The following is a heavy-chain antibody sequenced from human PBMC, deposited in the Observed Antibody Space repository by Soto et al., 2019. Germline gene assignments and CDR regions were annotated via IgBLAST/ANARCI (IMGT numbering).Heavy chain of an antibody. V-gene: IGHV3-48*02. Sequence: EVQLVESGGGLVQPGGSLRLSCAASGFSFSTYSMNWVRQAPGKGLEWVSYISSRRYTIYYVDSVKGRFTISRDNAKNSLYLQMNSLSDEDTAVYYWARGGSSSDSGMDVWGQGTTVTVSS. J-gene: IGHJ6*02. CDR3: ARGGSSSDSGMDV. CDR1: GFSFSTYS. CDR2: ISSRRYTI. D-gene: IGHD6-6*01.